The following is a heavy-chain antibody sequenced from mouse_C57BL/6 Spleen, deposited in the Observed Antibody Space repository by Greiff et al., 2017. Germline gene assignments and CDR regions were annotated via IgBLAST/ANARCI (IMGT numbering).Heavy chain of an antibody. CDR2: IHPNSGST. V-gene: IGHV1-64*01. J-gene: IGHJ2*01. CDR1: GYTFTSYW. Sequence: QVQLQQPGAELVKPGASVKLSCKASGYTFTSYWMHWVKQRPGQGLEWIGMIHPNSGSTNYNEKFKSKATLTVDKSSSTAYMQLSSLTSEDSAVYYCGKWLLRGGDYFDYWGQGTTLTVSS. D-gene: IGHD2-3*01. CDR3: GKWLLRGGDYFDY.